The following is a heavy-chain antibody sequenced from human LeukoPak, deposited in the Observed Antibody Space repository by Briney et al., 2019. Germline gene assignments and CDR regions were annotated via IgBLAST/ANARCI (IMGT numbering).Heavy chain of an antibody. V-gene: IGHV4-39*07. D-gene: IGHD1-26*01. CDR3: ARGGAVGARGYSWFDP. J-gene: IGHJ5*02. CDR1: GGSISSSSYY. Sequence: SETLSLTCTVSGGSISSSSYYWGWIRQPPGKGLEWIGYIYHSGSTYYNPSLKSRVTISVDRSKNQFSLKLSSVTAADTAVYYCARGGAVGARGYSWFDPWGQGTLVTVSS. CDR2: IYHSGST.